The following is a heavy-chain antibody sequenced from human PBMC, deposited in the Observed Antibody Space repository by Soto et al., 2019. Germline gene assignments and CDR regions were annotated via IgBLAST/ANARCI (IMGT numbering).Heavy chain of an antibody. D-gene: IGHD2-21*01. Sequence: GGSLRLSCAASVFIFTSYSMVWVRQPPGKGLEWVSSISSRSDSIYYADSVKGRFTISRDNAQNSLYLQMNSLTSEDTAVYYCARDHSDDRFVQYFQHWGPGTLVTVSS. V-gene: IGHV3-21*01. CDR1: VFIFTSYS. CDR3: ARDHSDDRFVQYFQH. CDR2: ISSRSDSI. J-gene: IGHJ1*01.